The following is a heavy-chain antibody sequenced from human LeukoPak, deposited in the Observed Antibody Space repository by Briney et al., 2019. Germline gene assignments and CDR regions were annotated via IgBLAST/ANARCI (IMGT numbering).Heavy chain of an antibody. CDR2: ISSSSSYI. CDR1: GFTFSSYS. D-gene: IGHD3-10*01. V-gene: IGHV3-21*01. Sequence: GGSLRLSCAASGFTFSSYSMNWVRQAPGKGLEWVSSISSSSSYIYYADSVKGRFTISRDNAKNSLYLQMNSLRAEDTAVYYCARGAFSGSGSYVLYYFDYWGQGTLVTVSS. CDR3: ARGAFSGSGSYVLYYFDY. J-gene: IGHJ4*02.